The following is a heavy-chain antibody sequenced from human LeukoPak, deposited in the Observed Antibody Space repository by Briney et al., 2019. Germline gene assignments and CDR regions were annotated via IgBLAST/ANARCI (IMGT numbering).Heavy chain of an antibody. D-gene: IGHD4-23*01. J-gene: IGHJ4*02. CDR2: IKENGREI. Sequence: GGSLRLSCVASGFIFSKYWMTWVRQAPGEAPVWVANIKENGREIHYLDSVKGRFTISRDDAKNSLYLQMNSLRVEDTAVYYCARGRPHGNDYWGQGTLVTVSS. CDR1: GFIFSKYW. V-gene: IGHV3-7*01. CDR3: ARGRPHGNDY.